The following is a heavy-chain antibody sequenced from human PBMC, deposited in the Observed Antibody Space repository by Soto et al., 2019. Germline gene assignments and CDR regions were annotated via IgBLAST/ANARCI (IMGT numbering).Heavy chain of an antibody. CDR2: IIPISDTT. V-gene: IGHV1-69*01. CDR1: GGTFSSYA. Sequence: QVQLVQSGAEVKKPGSSVKVSCKASGGTFSSYAISWVRQSPGQGLEWMGGIIPISDTTNYAQKFQGRVTITADEYTSTAYMELSSLRSEDTAVYYCARSQGSSTSLEIYYYYYYGMDVWGQGTMVTVSS. CDR3: ARSQGSSTSLEIYYYYYYGMDV. D-gene: IGHD2-2*01. J-gene: IGHJ6*02.